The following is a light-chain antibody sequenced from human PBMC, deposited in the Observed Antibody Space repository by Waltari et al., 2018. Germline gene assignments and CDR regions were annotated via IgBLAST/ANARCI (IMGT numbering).Light chain of an antibody. CDR1: SSDVGGYNF. CDR2: EVS. Sequence: QSALTQPASVSGSPGQSITISCTGTSSDVGGYNFVSWYQQHPDKAPKLIIYEVSNRSSGVSIRFSGSKSGNTASLTISGLQAEDEANYYCSSYTSSTTRVFGGGTKVTVL. J-gene: IGLJ2*01. V-gene: IGLV2-14*01. CDR3: SSYTSSTTRV.